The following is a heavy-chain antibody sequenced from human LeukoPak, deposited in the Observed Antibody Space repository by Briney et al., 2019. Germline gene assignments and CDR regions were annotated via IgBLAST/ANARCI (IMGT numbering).Heavy chain of an antibody. CDR1: GFTFSTYG. CDR3: AKSTAPAGHYLDY. CDR2: ISYDGNDK. J-gene: IGHJ4*02. Sequence: GGSLRRSCAASGFTFSTYGMHWVRQAPGKGLEWVAIISYDGNDKDYADSVRGRFTISRDNSKNTLYLQMNSLRGEDTAVYYCAKSTAPAGHYLDYWGQGILVTVSS. D-gene: IGHD2-2*01. V-gene: IGHV3-30*18.